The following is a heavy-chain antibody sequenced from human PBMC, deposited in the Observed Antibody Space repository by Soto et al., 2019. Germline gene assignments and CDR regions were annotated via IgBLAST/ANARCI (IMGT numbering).Heavy chain of an antibody. D-gene: IGHD6-13*01. V-gene: IGHV1-18*01. Sequence: QVQLVQSGAEVKKPGASVKVSCKASGYTFTSYGISWVRQAPGQGLEWMGWISAYNGNTNYAQKLQGRVTMTTDTSTSTAYMELRSLRSDDTAVYYCARIMSSSWYSDYYYYYGMDVWGQGTTVTVSS. CDR3: ARIMSSSWYSDYYYYYGMDV. CDR2: ISAYNGNT. J-gene: IGHJ6*02. CDR1: GYTFTSYG.